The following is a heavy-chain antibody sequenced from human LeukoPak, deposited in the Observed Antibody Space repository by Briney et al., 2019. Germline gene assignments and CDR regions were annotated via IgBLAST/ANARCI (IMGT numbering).Heavy chain of an antibody. Sequence: SETLSLTCTVSGGSISSSSYYWGWIRQPPGKGLEWIGSIYYSGSTYYNPSLKSRVTISVDTSKNQFPLKLSSVTAADTAVYYCARVVVIAGYFDYWGQGTLVTVSS. J-gene: IGHJ4*02. CDR3: ARVVVIAGYFDY. V-gene: IGHV4-39*01. D-gene: IGHD3-22*01. CDR2: IYYSGST. CDR1: GGSISSSSYY.